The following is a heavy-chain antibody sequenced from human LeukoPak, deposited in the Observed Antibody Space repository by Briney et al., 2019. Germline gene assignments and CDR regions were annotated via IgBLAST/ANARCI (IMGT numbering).Heavy chain of an antibody. CDR1: GFTFDDYA. CDR3: ARDYYDSSGYVLDY. Sequence: GGSLRLSCAASGFTFDDYAMHWVRQAPGKGLEWVSGISWNSGSIGYADSVKGRFTISRDNAKNSLYLQMNSLRAEDTALYYCARDYYDSSGYVLDYWGQGTLVTVSS. J-gene: IGHJ4*02. CDR2: ISWNSGSI. V-gene: IGHV3-9*01. D-gene: IGHD3-22*01.